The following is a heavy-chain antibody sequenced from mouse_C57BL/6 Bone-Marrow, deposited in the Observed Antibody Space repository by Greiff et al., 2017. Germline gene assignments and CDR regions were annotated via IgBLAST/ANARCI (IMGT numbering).Heavy chain of an antibody. Sequence: EVQLQQSGPELVKPGASVKMSCKASGYTFTDYNMHWVKQSHGKSLEWIGYINPNNGGTSYNQKFKGKATLTVNKSSSTAYMELRSLTSEESAVYYCAREGITTVVATPFAYWGQGTLVTVSA. V-gene: IGHV1-22*01. CDR3: AREGITTVVATPFAY. CDR1: GYTFTDYN. J-gene: IGHJ3*01. D-gene: IGHD1-1*01. CDR2: INPNNGGT.